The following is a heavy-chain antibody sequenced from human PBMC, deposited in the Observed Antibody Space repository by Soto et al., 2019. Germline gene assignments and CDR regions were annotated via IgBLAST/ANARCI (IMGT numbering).Heavy chain of an antibody. Sequence: EVQLVESGGGLVQPGGSLRLSCAASGFTFSTYWMHWVRQAPGKGLVWVSRINSDGSSITYADSVKGRFTISRDNXXNTLYLQMNGLRAEDTALYYCARGNANRGALSMDVWGQGTTVTVSS. CDR2: INSDGSSI. V-gene: IGHV3-74*01. CDR3: ARGNANRGALSMDV. D-gene: IGHD2-8*01. CDR1: GFTFSTYW. J-gene: IGHJ6*02.